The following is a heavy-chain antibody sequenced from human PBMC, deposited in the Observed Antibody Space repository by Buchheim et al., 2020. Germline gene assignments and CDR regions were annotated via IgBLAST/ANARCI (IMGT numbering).Heavy chain of an antibody. V-gene: IGHV4-34*01. CDR2: INHSGST. D-gene: IGHD2-15*01. CDR1: GGSFSGYY. Sequence: QVQLQQWGAGLLKPSETLSLTCAVYGGSFSGYYWSWIRQPPGKGLEWIGEINHSGSTHYNPSLKSRVTISVDTSKNQLSLKLSSVTAADTAVYYCARGSTPAALFQHWGQGTL. J-gene: IGHJ1*01. CDR3: ARGSTPAALFQH.